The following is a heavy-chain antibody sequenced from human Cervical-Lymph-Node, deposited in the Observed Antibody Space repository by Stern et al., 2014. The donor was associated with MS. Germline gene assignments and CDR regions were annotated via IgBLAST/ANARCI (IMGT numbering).Heavy chain of an antibody. D-gene: IGHD1-26*01. CDR1: GVSISSDGNY. CDR2: IHHLGTT. CDR3: ARDPRREGATRGGLDV. J-gene: IGHJ6*02. V-gene: IGHV4-31*03. Sequence: QVQLQESGPGLVKPSETLSLTCTVSGVSISSDGNYWSWVRQHPAKGLEWIGFIHHLGTTIYNPSLKNRVTISMDTSKNQFSLRVASVTVADTAMYYCARDPRREGATRGGLDVWGQGTTVTVSS.